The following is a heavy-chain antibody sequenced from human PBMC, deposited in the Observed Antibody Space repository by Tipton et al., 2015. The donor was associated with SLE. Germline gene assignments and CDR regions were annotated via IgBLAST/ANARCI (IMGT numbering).Heavy chain of an antibody. V-gene: IGHV4-39*07. CDR3: ARVHYDILTGYGFDF. D-gene: IGHD3-9*01. Sequence: TLSLTCIVSGGSVSSSSYYWGWIRQPPGKGLEWLGSLYYSGSPFYNPSPKSRVTISMDTSKNHFSLKVSSVTAADTAVYYCARVHYDILTGYGFDFWGQGTLVTVSS. CDR2: LYYSGSP. J-gene: IGHJ4*02. CDR1: GGSVSSSSYY.